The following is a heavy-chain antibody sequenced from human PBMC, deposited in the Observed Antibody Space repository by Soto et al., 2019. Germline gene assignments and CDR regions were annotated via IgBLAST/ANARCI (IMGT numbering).Heavy chain of an antibody. Sequence: GGSLRLSCAASGFTVSSNYMSWVRQAPGKGLEWVSVIYSGGSTYYADSVKGRFTISRHNSKNTLYLQMNSLRAEDTAVYYCARDRRYYDSSGFDYWGQGTLVTVSS. V-gene: IGHV3-53*04. CDR1: GFTVSSNY. CDR2: IYSGGST. J-gene: IGHJ4*02. D-gene: IGHD3-22*01. CDR3: ARDRRYYDSSGFDY.